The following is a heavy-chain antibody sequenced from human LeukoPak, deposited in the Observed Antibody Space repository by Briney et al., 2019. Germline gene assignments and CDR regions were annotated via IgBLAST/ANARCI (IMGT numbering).Heavy chain of an antibody. CDR3: ARLAVGSSWFHDY. Sequence: ASLKVSCKASGYTFNTYEIAWVRQAPGQGLEWMGWINTYNGNTNYAQKVQGRVTMTTDTSTSTGYMELRNLRSDDTAVHYCARLAVGSSWFHDYWGQGTLVTVSS. CDR2: INTYNGNT. D-gene: IGHD6-13*01. CDR1: GYTFNTYE. J-gene: IGHJ4*02. V-gene: IGHV1-18*01.